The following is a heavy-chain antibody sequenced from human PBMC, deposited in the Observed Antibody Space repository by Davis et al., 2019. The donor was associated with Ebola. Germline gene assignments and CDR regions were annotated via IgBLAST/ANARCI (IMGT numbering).Heavy chain of an antibody. CDR2: IYYSGST. CDR1: GGSISSYY. V-gene: IGHV4-59*08. J-gene: IGHJ5*01. CDR3: ARGNLPDYGGRSDS. D-gene: IGHD4-23*01. Sequence: MPSETLSLTCTVSGGSISSYYWSWIRQPPGKGLEWIGYIYYSGSTNYNPSLKSRVIISVDTSKNQFSLKLSSVTAADTAVYYCARGNLPDYGGRSDSWGQGSLVTVSS.